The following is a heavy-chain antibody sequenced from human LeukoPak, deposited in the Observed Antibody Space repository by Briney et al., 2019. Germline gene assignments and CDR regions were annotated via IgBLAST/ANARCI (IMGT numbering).Heavy chain of an antibody. CDR2: ISGSGGST. CDR3: AKRVRILDPVTNKPYCYMDV. V-gene: IGHV3-23*01. J-gene: IGHJ6*03. Sequence: GGSLRLSCAASGFTFSSYAMSWVRQAPGKGLEWVSAISGSGGSTYYADSVKGRFTISRDNSKNTLYLQMNSLRAEDTAVYYCAKRVRILDPVTNKPYCYMDVWGKGTTVTVSS. D-gene: IGHD3-3*01. CDR1: GFTFSSYA.